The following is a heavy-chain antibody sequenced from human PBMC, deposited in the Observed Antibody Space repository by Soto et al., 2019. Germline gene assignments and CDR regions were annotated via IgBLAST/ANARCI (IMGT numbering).Heavy chain of an antibody. Sequence: SEILSLTCTVSGGSISSYYWSWIRQPQGKGLEWIGYIYYSGSTNYNPSLKSRVTISVDTSKNQFSLKLSSVTAADTAVYYCARVGEYCSGGSCYLVDYYYYMDVWGKGTTVTVSS. V-gene: IGHV4-59*01. CDR1: GGSISSYY. CDR3: ARVGEYCSGGSCYLVDYYYYMDV. CDR2: IYYSGST. D-gene: IGHD2-15*01. J-gene: IGHJ6*03.